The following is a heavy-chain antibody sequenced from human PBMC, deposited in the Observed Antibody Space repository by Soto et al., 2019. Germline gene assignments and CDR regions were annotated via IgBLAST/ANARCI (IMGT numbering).Heavy chain of an antibody. V-gene: IGHV4-39*01. CDR2: IYYTGST. CDR1: GGSISSSSYY. Sequence: QLQLQESGPGLVKPSETLSLTCTVSGGSISSSSYYWGWIRQPPGKGLEWIGSIYYTGSTYYNPSLKSRVTISVDTSKNQFSLKLSSVTAADTTIYYCARHEAEGDFWSGYNLVGYYFDYWGQGTLVTVSS. CDR3: ARHEAEGDFWSGYNLVGYYFDY. D-gene: IGHD3-3*01. J-gene: IGHJ4*02.